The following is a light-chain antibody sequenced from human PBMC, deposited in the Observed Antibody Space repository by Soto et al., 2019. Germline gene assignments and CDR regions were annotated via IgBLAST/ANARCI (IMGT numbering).Light chain of an antibody. Sequence: IQMTQSPSSLSASVGDSVTVTCRASQSINIYLNWYQQKPGKAPTLLIYGASCLQSGVPSRFTGGGSRTDFALTISSLQPEDFATYYCQQSYRSPYTFGQGTKLEIK. J-gene: IGKJ2*01. CDR1: QSINIY. CDR3: QQSYRSPYT. V-gene: IGKV1-39*01. CDR2: GAS.